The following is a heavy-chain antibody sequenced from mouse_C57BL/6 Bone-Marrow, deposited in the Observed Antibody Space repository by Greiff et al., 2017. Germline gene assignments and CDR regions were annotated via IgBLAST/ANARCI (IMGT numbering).Heavy chain of an antibody. CDR3: TTGRLFLRYFYFCY. CDR2: IDPENGDT. V-gene: IGHV14-4*01. D-gene: IGHD1-1*01. Sequence: VQLQQSGAELVRPGASVKLSCTASGFNFTDCYMHWVKQRPEQGLEWIGWIDPENGDTDYASKFQGKATITVDTSSNTAYLQLSSLTSEDSAVYYCTTGRLFLRYFYFCYWGQGATLTVSS. CDR1: GFNFTDCY. J-gene: IGHJ2*01.